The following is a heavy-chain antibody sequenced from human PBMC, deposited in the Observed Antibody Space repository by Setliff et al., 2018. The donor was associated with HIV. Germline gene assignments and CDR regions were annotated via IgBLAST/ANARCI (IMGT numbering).Heavy chain of an antibody. CDR3: ARLTKLTASFPTDYLDP. CDR2: IYPGGST. D-gene: IGHD4-17*01. J-gene: IGHJ5*02. V-gene: IGHV3-66*02. Sequence: PGGCLRLSCAASRLTLSSNYMTWVRQSPGKGLEWVSVIYPGGSTYYADSIKGRFIISRENSKNTLYLQMDSLRVEDTAVYFCARLTKLTASFPTDYLDPWGQGTLVTVSS. CDR1: RLTLSSNY.